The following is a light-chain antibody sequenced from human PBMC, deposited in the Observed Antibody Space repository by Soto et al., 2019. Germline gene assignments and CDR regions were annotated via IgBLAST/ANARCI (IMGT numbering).Light chain of an antibody. CDR1: QSVSSSY. CDR2: GAS. V-gene: IGKV3-20*01. J-gene: IGKJ5*01. CDR3: QQYGSSPPTT. Sequence: EIVLTQSPGTLSLSPGERATLSFMASQSVSSSYLAWYQQKPGQAPRLLIYGASSRATGIPDRFSGSGSGTDFTLTISRLEPEDFAVYYCQQYGSSPPTTFGQGTRLEIK.